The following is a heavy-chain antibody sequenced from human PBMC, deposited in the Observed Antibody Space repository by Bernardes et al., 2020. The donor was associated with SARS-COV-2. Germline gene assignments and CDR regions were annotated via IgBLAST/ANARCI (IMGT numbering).Heavy chain of an antibody. D-gene: IGHD2-21*02. Sequence: VKVSCKASGYTFTDYFIHWVRQAPGQRLEWMGWINPNTGGTNYVQKFQGRVTMTRDTSITTAYMELSWLGSDDTAIYYCTRTRTTISTTGIPVDYWGQGTLGTGSS. CDR3: TRTRTTISTTGIPVDY. V-gene: IGHV1-2*02. CDR2: INPNTGGT. CDR1: GYTFTDYF. J-gene: IGHJ4*02.